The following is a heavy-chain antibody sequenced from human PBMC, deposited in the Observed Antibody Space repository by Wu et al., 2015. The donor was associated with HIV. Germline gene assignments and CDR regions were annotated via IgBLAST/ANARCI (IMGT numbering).Heavy chain of an antibody. CDR1: GGTFSSYA. D-gene: IGHD5-18*01. V-gene: IGHV1-2*02. J-gene: IGHJ4*02. CDR2: INPNSGGT. Sequence: QVQLVQSGAEVKKPGSSVKVSCKASGGTFSSYAISWVRQAPGQGLEWMGGINPNSGGTNYAQKFQGRVTMTRDTSISTAYMELSRLRSDDTAVYYXARGGYSYGIDFDYWGQGTLVTVSS. CDR3: ARGGYSYGIDFDY.